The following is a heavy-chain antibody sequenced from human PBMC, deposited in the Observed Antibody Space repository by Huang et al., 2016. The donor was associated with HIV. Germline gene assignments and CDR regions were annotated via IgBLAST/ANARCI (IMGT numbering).Heavy chain of an antibody. J-gene: IGHJ4*02. Sequence: QVQLQESGPGLVKPSETLSLACSVSGDSVSNHYWNWIRQTPGKGLALIGRIYSSGTTIYNPSLKNRVSFSLDTSKKQFALNVTSVTAADTAVYYCARGFDILVDRFDFWGQGTLVTVSS. CDR2: IYSSGTT. D-gene: IGHD3-9*01. CDR1: GDSVSNHY. V-gene: IGHV4-59*02. CDR3: ARGFDILVDRFDF.